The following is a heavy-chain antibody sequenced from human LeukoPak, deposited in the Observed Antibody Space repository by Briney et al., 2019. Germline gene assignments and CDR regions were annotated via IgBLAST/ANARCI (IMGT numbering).Heavy chain of an antibody. CDR1: GFTFSSYA. D-gene: IGHD3-10*01. J-gene: IGHJ4*02. CDR2: ISGSGGST. V-gene: IGHV3-23*01. CDR3: AKVHYGSGFRYFDY. Sequence: PGASLRLSCAASGFTFSSYAMSWVRQAPGKGLEWVSAISGSGGSTYYADSVKGRFTISRDNSKNTLYLQMNSLRAEDTAVYYCAKVHYGSGFRYFDYWGQGTLVTVSS.